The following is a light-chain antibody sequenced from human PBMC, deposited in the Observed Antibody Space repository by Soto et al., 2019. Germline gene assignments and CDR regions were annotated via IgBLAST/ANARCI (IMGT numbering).Light chain of an antibody. V-gene: IGLV2-11*01. CDR2: DVS. J-gene: IGLJ3*02. CDR3: CSYAGSYIWV. CDR1: SSDVGDYNY. Sequence: QSVLTQPRSVSGSPGQSVTISCTGSSSDVGDYNYVSWYQQYPDKAPKLMIFDVSKRPSGVPDRFSGSKSGNTASLTISGLQAEDEADYYCCSYAGSYIWVFGGGTQLTVL.